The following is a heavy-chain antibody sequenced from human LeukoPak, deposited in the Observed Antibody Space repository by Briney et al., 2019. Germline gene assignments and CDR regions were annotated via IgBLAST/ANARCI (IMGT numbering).Heavy chain of an antibody. CDR3: ARVRRGSGYDYDYYYYIDV. CDR1: GFTFSSYW. CDR2: IKQDGSEK. V-gene: IGHV3-7*01. D-gene: IGHD5-12*01. J-gene: IGHJ6*03. Sequence: PGGSLRLSCAASGFTFSSYWMSWVRQAPGKGLEWVAHIKQDGSEKYYVDSVKGRFTISRDNAKKSLYLQRNSLRAEDTAVYYCARVRRGSGYDYDYYYYIDVWGKGTTVTVSS.